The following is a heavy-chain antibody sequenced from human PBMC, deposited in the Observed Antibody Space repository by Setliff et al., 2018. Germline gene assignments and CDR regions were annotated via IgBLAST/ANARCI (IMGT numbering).Heavy chain of an antibody. CDR3: ARETLPYYFDY. J-gene: IGHJ4*02. CDR1: GFTFGDYA. CDR2: IKQDGSEK. V-gene: IGHV3-7*01. Sequence: GGSLRLSCTTSGFTFGDYAITWVRQAPGKGLEWVANIKQDGSEKYYVDSVKGRFTIPRDNAKNSLYLQMSSLRAEDTAVYYCARETLPYYFDYWGQGTLVTVSS.